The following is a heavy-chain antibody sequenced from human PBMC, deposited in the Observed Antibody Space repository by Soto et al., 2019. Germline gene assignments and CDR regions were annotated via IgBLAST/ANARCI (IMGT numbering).Heavy chain of an antibody. D-gene: IGHD3-3*01. CDR2: ISHDGSEK. Sequence: QVQLVESGGGVVQPGDSLRLSCAASGFMFSGYGMHWIRQAPGKGLEWVAVISHDGSEKYYGDSVKGRCTVSRDNSNNTRFLQIDSLRAEDTAVYYCAKLVGGVKAIGAPGDWLDPWGQGTLVNVSS. V-gene: IGHV3-30*18. CDR3: AKLVGGVKAIGAPGDWLDP. CDR1: GFMFSGYG. J-gene: IGHJ5*02.